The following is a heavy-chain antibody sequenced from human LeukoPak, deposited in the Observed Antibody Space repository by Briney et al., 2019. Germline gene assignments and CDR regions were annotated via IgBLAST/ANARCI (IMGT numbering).Heavy chain of an antibody. J-gene: IGHJ4*02. Sequence: PMASVKVSCKASGGTFSNYTISWVRQAPGQGLEWMGRIIPILGIANYAQKFQGRVTITADKSTSTAYMELSSLRSEDTAVYYCARAYCSGGSCYFDYWGQGTLVTVSS. V-gene: IGHV1-69*02. D-gene: IGHD2-15*01. CDR3: ARAYCSGGSCYFDY. CDR2: IIPILGIA. CDR1: GGTFSNYT.